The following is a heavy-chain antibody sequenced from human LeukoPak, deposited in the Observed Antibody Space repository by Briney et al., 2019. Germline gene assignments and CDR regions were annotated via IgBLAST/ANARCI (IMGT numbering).Heavy chain of an antibody. CDR1: GFTVSSNY. D-gene: IGHD3-3*01. CDR3: ARSITIFGVVIHYYYYSMDV. J-gene: IGHJ6*02. CDR2: IYSGGST. Sequence: GGSLRLSCAASGFTVSSNYMSWVRQAPGKGLEWVSVIYSGGSTYYADSVKGRFTISRDNFKNTLYLQMNSLRAEDTAVYYCARSITIFGVVIHYYYYSMDVWGQGTTVTVSS. V-gene: IGHV3-53*01.